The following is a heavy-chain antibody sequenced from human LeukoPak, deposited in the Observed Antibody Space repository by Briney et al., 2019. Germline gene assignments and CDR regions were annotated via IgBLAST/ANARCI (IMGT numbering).Heavy chain of an antibody. CDR2: IYYSGST. Sequence: PSETLFLTCTVSGGSISSGGYYWSWIRQHPGKGLEWIGYIYYSGSTYYNPSRQSRVTISVDTSKNQSSLKLSSVTAADTAVYYCARAAGWGYDSWWFDPWGQGTLVTVSS. CDR1: GGSISSGGYY. J-gene: IGHJ5*02. D-gene: IGHD5-12*01. CDR3: ARAAGWGYDSWWFDP. V-gene: IGHV4-31*03.